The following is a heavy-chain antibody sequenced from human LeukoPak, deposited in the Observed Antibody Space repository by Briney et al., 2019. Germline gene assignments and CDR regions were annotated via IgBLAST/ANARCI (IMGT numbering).Heavy chain of an antibody. CDR2: IYYSGST. CDR3: ARRGSAAREFDY. V-gene: IGHV4-59*08. CDR1: GGSISSYY. D-gene: IGHD3-16*01. Sequence: SETLSLTCTVSGGSISSYYWSWIRQPPGKGLEWIGYIYYSGSTNYNPSLKSRVTISVDTSKNQFSLKLSSVTAADTAVYYCARRGSAAREFDYWGQGTLVTVSS. J-gene: IGHJ4*02.